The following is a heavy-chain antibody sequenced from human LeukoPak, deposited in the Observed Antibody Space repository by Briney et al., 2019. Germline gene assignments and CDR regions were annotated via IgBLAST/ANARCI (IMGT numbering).Heavy chain of an antibody. CDR1: GGSFSGYY. CDR3: ARLRYYYDSSGYSYYFDY. V-gene: IGHV4-34*01. Sequence: SETLSLTCAVYGGSFSGYYWSWIRQPPGKGLEWIGEINYSGSTNYNPSLKSRVTISVDTSKNQFSLKLSSVTAADTAVYYCARLRYYYDSSGYSYYFDYWGQGTLVTVSS. D-gene: IGHD3-22*01. J-gene: IGHJ4*02. CDR2: INYSGST.